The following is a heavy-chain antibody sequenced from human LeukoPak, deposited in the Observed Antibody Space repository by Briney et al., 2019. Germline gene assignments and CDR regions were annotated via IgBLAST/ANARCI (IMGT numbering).Heavy chain of an antibody. Sequence: GGSLRLSCATSGFTFSYYGIHWVRQAPGKGLEWVAVMWSDGIRKYYTDSVKGRFTVSRDTSKNTQYLEMSSLRVEDTAVYYCTRDADTSGDYDIFDIWGQGTMVTVS. V-gene: IGHV3-33*01. CDR1: GFTFSYYG. J-gene: IGHJ3*02. CDR3: TRDADTSGDYDIFDI. D-gene: IGHD6-19*01. CDR2: MWSDGIRK.